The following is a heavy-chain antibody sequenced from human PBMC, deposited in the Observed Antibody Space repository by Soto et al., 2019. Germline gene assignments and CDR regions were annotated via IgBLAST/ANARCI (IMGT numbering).Heavy chain of an antibody. CDR1: GFTFSSYA. J-gene: IGHJ4*02. CDR3: ARVRFGELV. Sequence: EVQLLESGGGLVQPGGSLRLSCAASGFTFSSYAMSWVRQAPGKGLEWVSIIGVGGGDRYYPESVKGRITISRDNSREKLELEMNSLRDEDTAVYYCARVRFGELVWGQGTLVTVSS. CDR2: IGVGGGDR. D-gene: IGHD3-10*01. V-gene: IGHV3-23*01.